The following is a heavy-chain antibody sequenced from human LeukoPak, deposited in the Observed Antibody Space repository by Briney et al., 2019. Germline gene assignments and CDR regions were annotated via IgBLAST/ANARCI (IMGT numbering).Heavy chain of an antibody. CDR2: INPTGDST. V-gene: IGHV1-46*01. CDR3: ARCILATCRYLPSFDF. CDR1: GYTFSSYY. J-gene: IGHJ4*02. Sequence: ASVKVSCKASGYTFSSYYMHWVRQAPGQGLEWVGLINPTGDSTNYAQNFRGRVTMTRDTSTSTVYMDLSSLRSEDTAVYYCARCILATCRYLPSFDFWGQGTLVTVSS. D-gene: IGHD3-3*02.